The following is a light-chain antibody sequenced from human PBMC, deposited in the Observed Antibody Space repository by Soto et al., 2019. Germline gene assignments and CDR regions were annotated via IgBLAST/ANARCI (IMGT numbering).Light chain of an antibody. CDR1: SSDVGAYNY. CDR2: EVS. V-gene: IGLV2-14*01. Sequence: QSVLTQPASVSGSPGQSITISCAGTSSDVGAYNYVSWYQQHPGKAPKLIIYEVSNRPSGVSNRFSGSKSGSTASLTISGLQAEDEADYYCTSYTGTSSPWVFGEGTKLTVL. J-gene: IGLJ3*02. CDR3: TSYTGTSSPWV.